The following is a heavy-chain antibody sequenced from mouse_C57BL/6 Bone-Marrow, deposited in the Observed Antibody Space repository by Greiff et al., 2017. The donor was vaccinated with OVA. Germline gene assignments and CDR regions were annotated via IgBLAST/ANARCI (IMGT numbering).Heavy chain of an antibody. CDR1: GFSLTSYG. CDR2: IWSGGST. V-gene: IGHV2-2*01. J-gene: IGHJ1*03. D-gene: IGHD4-1*01. Sequence: QVQLQQSGPGLVQPSQSLSITCTVSGFSLTSYGVHWVRQSPGKGLVWLGVIWSGGSTDYNAAFIPRLIISKDNSKSQVFFKMDSLQADDTAICYCARKGNWDPLHVDVWGTGTTVTVSS. CDR3: ARKGNWDPLHVDV.